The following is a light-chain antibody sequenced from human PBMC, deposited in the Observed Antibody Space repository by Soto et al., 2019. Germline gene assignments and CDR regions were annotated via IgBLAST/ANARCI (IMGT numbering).Light chain of an antibody. CDR2: QGS. J-gene: IGKJ1*01. CDR1: QSISSW. V-gene: IGKV1-5*03. CDR3: QQYHSFSRT. Sequence: DIQMTQSPSTLSASVGDRVTITCRASQSISSWLAWFQQKPGMAPKLLISQGSYLESGVPSRFSGSGSGTEFTLTISGLQPDDFATYYCQQYHSFSRTFGQGTKVEIK.